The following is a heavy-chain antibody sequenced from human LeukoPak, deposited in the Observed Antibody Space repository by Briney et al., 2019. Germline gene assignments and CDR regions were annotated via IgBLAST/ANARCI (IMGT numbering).Heavy chain of an antibody. J-gene: IGHJ4*02. V-gene: IGHV4-34*01. D-gene: IGHD7-27*01. CDR1: GGSFSGYY. CDR2: INHSGST. CDR3: ARDPITGDRFDY. Sequence: PETLSLTCAVYGGSFSGYYWSWIRQPPGKGLEWIGEINHSGSTNYNPSLKSRVTISVDTSKNQFSLQLNSVTPEDTAVYYCARDPITGDRFDYWGQGTLVTVSS.